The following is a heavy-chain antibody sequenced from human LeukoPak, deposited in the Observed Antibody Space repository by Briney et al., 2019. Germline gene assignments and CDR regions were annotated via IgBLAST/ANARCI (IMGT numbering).Heavy chain of an antibody. J-gene: IGHJ4*02. CDR3: AKDAGFGAVAYYFDY. Sequence: APGKXXXXVXGIIWNSGSIGYADSVNGRFTISRDNAKNSLYLQMNSLRAEDMALYYCAKDAGFGAVAYYFDYWGQGTLVTVSS. D-gene: IGHD3-10*01. CDR2: IIWNSGSI. V-gene: IGHV3-9*03.